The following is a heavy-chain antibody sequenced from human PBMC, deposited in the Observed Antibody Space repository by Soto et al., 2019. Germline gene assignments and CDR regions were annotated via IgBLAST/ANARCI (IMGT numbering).Heavy chain of an antibody. CDR3: ARDGALYGDYGGY. Sequence: QVQLVQSGAEVKKPGASVKVSCKASGYSFIGYGFSWVRQAPGQGLEYMGWISAYNGDTHYAQSLQGRVTMTTETSTSTAYMELRSLRPADTAVYYCARDGALYGDYGGYWGQGTLVTVSS. D-gene: IGHD4-17*01. CDR1: GYSFIGYG. V-gene: IGHV1-18*01. J-gene: IGHJ4*02. CDR2: ISAYNGDT.